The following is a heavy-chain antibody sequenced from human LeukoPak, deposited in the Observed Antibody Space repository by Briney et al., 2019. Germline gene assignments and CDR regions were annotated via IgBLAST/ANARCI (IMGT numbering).Heavy chain of an antibody. CDR2: IYYSGST. V-gene: IGHV4-39*07. CDR1: GGSISSSSYY. D-gene: IGHD3-10*01. J-gene: IGHJ4*02. Sequence: SETLSLTCTVSGGSISSSSYYWGWIRQPPGKGLEWIGSIYYSGSTCYNPSLKSRVTISVDTSKNQFSLKLSSVTAADTAVYYCARALVGITALPTFAFDYWGQGTLVTVSS. CDR3: ARALVGITALPTFAFDY.